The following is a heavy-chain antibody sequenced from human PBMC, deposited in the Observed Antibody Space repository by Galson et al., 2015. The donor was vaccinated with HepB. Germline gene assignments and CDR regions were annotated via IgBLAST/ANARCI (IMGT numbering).Heavy chain of an antibody. CDR3: AGYCGGGSCYSVAFDI. D-gene: IGHD2-15*01. V-gene: IGHV3-23*01. CDR1: GFTFSSYA. Sequence: SLRLSCAASGFTFSSYAMTWVRQAPGKGLEWVSTISTSGSTYYADSVKGRFTISRDNSNNTLYLQMNSLRAEDTAVYYCAGYCGGGSCYSVAFDIWGQGTMVTVSS. J-gene: IGHJ3*02. CDR2: ISTSGST.